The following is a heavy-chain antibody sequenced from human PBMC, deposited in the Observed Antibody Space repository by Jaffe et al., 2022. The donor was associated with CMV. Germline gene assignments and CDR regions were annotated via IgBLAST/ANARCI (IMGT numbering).Heavy chain of an antibody. Sequence: QVQLQESGPGLVKPSETLSLTCTVSGGSISSYYWSWIRQPPGKGLEWIGYIYYSGSTNYNPSLKSRVTISVDTSKNQFSLKLSSVTAADTAVYYCARSGFFWSGYSTRGYYYYMDVWGKGTTVTVSS. CDR1: GGSISSYY. CDR2: IYYSGST. J-gene: IGHJ6*03. V-gene: IGHV4-59*01. CDR3: ARSGFFWSGYSTRGYYYYMDV. D-gene: IGHD3-3*01.